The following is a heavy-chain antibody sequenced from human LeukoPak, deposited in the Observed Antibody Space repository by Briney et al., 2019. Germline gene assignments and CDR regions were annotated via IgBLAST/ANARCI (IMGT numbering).Heavy chain of an antibody. Sequence: PGGSLTLSCAASGFTFSSYAMSWVRQAPGKGLEWVSAISGSGGSTYYADSVKGRFTISRDNSKNTLYLQMNSLRAEDTAVYYCAKDARRRGCSSTSCYSGVYFQHWGQGTLVTVSS. CDR3: AKDARRRGCSSTSCYSGVYFQH. CDR2: ISGSGGST. V-gene: IGHV3-23*01. D-gene: IGHD2-2*01. J-gene: IGHJ1*01. CDR1: GFTFSSYA.